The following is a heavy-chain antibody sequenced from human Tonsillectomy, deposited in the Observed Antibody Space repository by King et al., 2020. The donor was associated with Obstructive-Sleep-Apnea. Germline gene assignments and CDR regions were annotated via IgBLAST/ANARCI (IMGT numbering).Heavy chain of an antibody. D-gene: IGHD3-22*01. CDR3: ARAMRGSFDY. Sequence: VQLVESGGGLVQPGGSLRLSCAASVFTLSSYWMHWVRQAPGKGLVWVSRINSDGSTTNYADSVKGRFTISRDNAKNTLYLQMNSLRAEETAVYYCARAMRGSFDYWGRGTLVTVPS. J-gene: IGHJ4*02. CDR2: INSDGSTT. V-gene: IGHV3-74*01. CDR1: VFTLSSYW.